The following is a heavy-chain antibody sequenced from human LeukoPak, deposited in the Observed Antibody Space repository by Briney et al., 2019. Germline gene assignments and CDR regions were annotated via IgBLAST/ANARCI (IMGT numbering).Heavy chain of an antibody. V-gene: IGHV1-46*01. D-gene: IGHD6-13*01. CDR3: ARDRGPSSSWYLFDV. CDR2: INPSGGST. Sequence: ASVKVSCKASGYTFTSYDINWVRQAPGQGLEWMGIINPSGGSTSYAQKFQGRVTMTRDTSTSTVYMELSSLRSEDTAVYYCARDRGPSSSWYLFDVWGQGTTVTVSS. J-gene: IGHJ6*02. CDR1: GYTFTSYD.